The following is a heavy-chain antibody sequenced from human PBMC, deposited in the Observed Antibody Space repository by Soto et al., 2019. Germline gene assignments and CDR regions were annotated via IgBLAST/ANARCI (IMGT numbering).Heavy chain of an antibody. CDR2: ISYDGSNK. Sequence: ESGGGVVPPGRSLRLSCAASGFTFSSYGMHWVRQAPGKGLEWVAVISYDGSNKYYADSVKGRFTISRDNSKNTLYLQMNSLRAEDTAVYYCAKGSYQIGSYDYWGQGTLVTVSS. D-gene: IGHD1-26*01. V-gene: IGHV3-30*18. CDR3: AKGSYQIGSYDY. J-gene: IGHJ4*02. CDR1: GFTFSSYG.